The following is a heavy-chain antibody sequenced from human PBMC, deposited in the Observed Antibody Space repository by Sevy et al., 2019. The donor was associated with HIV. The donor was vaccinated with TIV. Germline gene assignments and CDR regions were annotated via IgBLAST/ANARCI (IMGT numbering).Heavy chain of an antibody. Sequence: GGSLRLSCAASGFPFGSYSMHWVRHAAGKGLEWVAVISYDGSNKYYADSVKGRFTISRDNSKNTLYLQMNSLRAEDTAVYYCARDFAAAGTYYFDYWGQGTLVTVSS. CDR2: ISYDGSNK. CDR1: GFPFGSYS. V-gene: IGHV3-30-3*01. D-gene: IGHD6-13*01. CDR3: ARDFAAAGTYYFDY. J-gene: IGHJ4*02.